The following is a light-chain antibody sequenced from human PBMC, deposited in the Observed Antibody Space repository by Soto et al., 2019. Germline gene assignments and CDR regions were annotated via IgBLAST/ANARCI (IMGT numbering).Light chain of an antibody. V-gene: IGLV2-14*01. Sequence: QSVLAQPASVSGSPGQSITISCTGTSSDVGDYYYVSWYQHHPGKPPKLVIYGVSNRPSGVSSRFSASKSGNTASLTISGLQADDEAEYYCSSYMSSSTLVFGGGTKVTVL. J-gene: IGLJ3*02. CDR3: SSYMSSSTLV. CDR2: GVS. CDR1: SSDVGDYYY.